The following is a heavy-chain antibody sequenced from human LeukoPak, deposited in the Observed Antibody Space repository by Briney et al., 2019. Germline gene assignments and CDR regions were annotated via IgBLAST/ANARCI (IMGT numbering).Heavy chain of an antibody. Sequence: ASAKVSCKASGYTFTSYGISWVRQAPGQGLEWMGWISAYNGNTNYAQRLQGRVTMTTDTSTSTAYMELRSLRSDDTAVYYCARTYYYESSGYYHYFDYWGQGTLVSVSS. V-gene: IGHV1-18*01. CDR1: GYTFTSYG. CDR2: ISAYNGNT. J-gene: IGHJ4*02. D-gene: IGHD3-22*01. CDR3: ARTYYYESSGYYHYFDY.